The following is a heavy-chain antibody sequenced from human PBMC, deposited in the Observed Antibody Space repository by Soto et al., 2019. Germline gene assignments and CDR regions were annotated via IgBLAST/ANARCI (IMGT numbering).Heavy chain of an antibody. D-gene: IGHD2-21*02. CDR3: ASEALCGADCYFFEY. CDR1: GFTFRNSE. J-gene: IGHJ4*02. Sequence: EVQLVESGGGLVEPGGSLRLTCAGSGFTFRNSEMFWVRQAPGKGLEWVSKINYSGSNIYYSKSVKGRFTISRDNAKNSLYLQMNSLTDEDTAIYFCASEALCGADCYFFEYWGPGTLVTVSS. V-gene: IGHV3-48*03. CDR2: INYSGSNI.